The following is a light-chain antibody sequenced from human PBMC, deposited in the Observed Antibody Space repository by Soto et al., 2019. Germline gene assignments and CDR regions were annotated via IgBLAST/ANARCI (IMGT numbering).Light chain of an antibody. Sequence: DIQMTQSPSSLSASVGDRVTITCRASQSVSSWLAWYQQKPGKAPKLLVYAASSLQSGVPSRFSGSGSGTDFTLTISSLQPEDFAVYYCQQYGNSRTFGQGTRLEI. J-gene: IGKJ5*01. CDR1: QSVSSW. V-gene: IGKV1D-16*01. CDR3: QQYGNSRT. CDR2: AAS.